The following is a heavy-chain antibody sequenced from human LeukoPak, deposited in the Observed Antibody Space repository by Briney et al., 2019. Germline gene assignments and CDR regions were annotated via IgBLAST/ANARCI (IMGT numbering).Heavy chain of an antibody. CDR1: GYTFTSYA. D-gene: IGHD2-15*01. CDR3: ARDRHQASILVPRYGMDV. Sequence: ASVKVSCKASGYTFTSYAMHWVRQAPGQRLEWMGWTNAGNGNTKYSQKFQGRGTITRDTSASTAYMELSSLRSEDTAVYYCARDRHQASILVPRYGMDVWGQGTTVTVSS. J-gene: IGHJ6*02. V-gene: IGHV1-3*01. CDR2: TNAGNGNT.